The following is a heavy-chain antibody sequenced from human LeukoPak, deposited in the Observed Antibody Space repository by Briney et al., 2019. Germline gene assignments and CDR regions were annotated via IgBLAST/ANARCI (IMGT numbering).Heavy chain of an antibody. J-gene: IGHJ2*01. V-gene: IGHV4-38-2*02. D-gene: IGHD1-26*01. CDR3: ARQRLGAANWYFDL. Sequence: SETLSLTCSVSGYSISSGYYWGWIRQPPGKGLEWIGNVYHSGTTYYNPSLKSRVTISVDTSKNQFSLRLTSVTAADTAVYYCARQRLGAANWYFDLWGRGTLVTVSS. CDR2: VYHSGTT. CDR1: GYSISSGYY.